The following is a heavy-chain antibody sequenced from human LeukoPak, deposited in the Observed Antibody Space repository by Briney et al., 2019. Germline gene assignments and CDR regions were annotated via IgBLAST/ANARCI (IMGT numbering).Heavy chain of an antibody. Sequence: GASVKASCKASGGTFSNFAISWVRQAPGQGLQWMGGIIPIFGTASYAQKFQGRVTITTDESTSTAYMELRSLRSEDTAVYYCARAQGDYRNFNNKWFDPWGQGTLVTASS. V-gene: IGHV1-69*05. CDR3: ARAQGDYRNFNNKWFDP. CDR1: GGTFSNFA. CDR2: IIPIFGTA. D-gene: IGHD4-11*01. J-gene: IGHJ5*02.